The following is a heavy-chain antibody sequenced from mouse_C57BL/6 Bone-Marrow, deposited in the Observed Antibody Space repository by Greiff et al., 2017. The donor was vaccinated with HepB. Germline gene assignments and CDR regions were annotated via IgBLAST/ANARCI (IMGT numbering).Heavy chain of an antibody. Sequence: EVKLVESGGGLVKPGGSLKLSCAASGFTFSDYGMHWVRQAPEKGLKWVAYISSGSSTIYYADTVKGRFTISRDNAKNTLFLQMTSLRSEDTAMYYCARPYDYDWFAYWGQGTLVTVSA. V-gene: IGHV5-17*01. CDR1: GFTFSDYG. D-gene: IGHD2-4*01. CDR2: ISSGSSTI. J-gene: IGHJ3*01. CDR3: ARPYDYDWFAY.